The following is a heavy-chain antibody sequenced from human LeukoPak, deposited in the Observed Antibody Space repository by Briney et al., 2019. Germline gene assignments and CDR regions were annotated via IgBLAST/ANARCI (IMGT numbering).Heavy chain of an antibody. D-gene: IGHD5-18*01. J-gene: IGHJ3*02. CDR2: LSANGGAT. CDR1: GFTFSSYV. V-gene: IGHV3-23*01. Sequence: GGSLRLSCAASGFTFSSYVMSWVRQAPGKGREWVSGLSANGGATFYADSVKGRFTISRDNSKNTLYLQTNSLRAEDTALYYCAKGRGYSYGTDAFDIWGQGTMVTVSS. CDR3: AKGRGYSYGTDAFDI.